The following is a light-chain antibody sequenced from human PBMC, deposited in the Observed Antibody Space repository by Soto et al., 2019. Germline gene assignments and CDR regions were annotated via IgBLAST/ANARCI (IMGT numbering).Light chain of an antibody. Sequence: QSVLTQPPSVSGAPGQGVTISCTGSSSNIGAGYDVHWYQQLPGTAPKLMIYEVSKRPSGVPDRFSGSKSGNTASLTVSGLQAEDEADYYCSSYAGSNNLGVFGTGTKVTVL. J-gene: IGLJ1*01. CDR2: EVS. V-gene: IGLV1-40*01. CDR3: SSYAGSNNLGV. CDR1: SSNIGAGYD.